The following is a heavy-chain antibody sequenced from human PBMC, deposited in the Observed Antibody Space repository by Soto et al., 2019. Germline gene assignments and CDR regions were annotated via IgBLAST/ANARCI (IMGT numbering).Heavy chain of an antibody. CDR1: GFTFTSSA. D-gene: IGHD5-18*01. CDR2: IVVGSGNT. CDR3: AAVSPQGYSYGHDDPDI. V-gene: IGHV1-58*01. J-gene: IGHJ3*02. Sequence: ASVKVSCKASGFTFTSSAVQWVRQARGQRLEWIGWIVVGSGNTNYAQKFQERVTITRDMSTSTAYMELSSLRSEDTAVYYCAAVSPQGYSYGHDDPDIRGPATMDPVS.